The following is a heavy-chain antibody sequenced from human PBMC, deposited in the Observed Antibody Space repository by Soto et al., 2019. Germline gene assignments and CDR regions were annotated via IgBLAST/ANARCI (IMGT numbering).Heavy chain of an antibody. V-gene: IGHV1-18*01. J-gene: IGHJ5*02. Sequence: QVQVVQSGPELKKPGASVKVSCKAQGYIFTKYGIGWVRQAPGHGLEWLGLINVYNGDIKDAQKFQDRVSMTTDTATDTAYMKLKSLRSGDTAVYYCARLQLGGDRMLNWFDPWGQGTLVTVSS. D-gene: IGHD2-21*02. CDR3: ARLQLGGDRMLNWFDP. CDR2: INVYNGDI. CDR1: GYIFTKYG.